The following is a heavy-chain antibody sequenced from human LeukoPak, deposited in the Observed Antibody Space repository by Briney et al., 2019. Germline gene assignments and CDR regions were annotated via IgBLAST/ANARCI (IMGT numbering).Heavy chain of an antibody. CDR1: GLTVSSNS. CDR2: IYSGGNT. D-gene: IGHD2-15*01. Sequence: GGSLRLSCTVSGLTVSSNSWSWVRQAPGKGLEWVSFIYSGGNTHYSDSVKGRFTFSRDNSKNTLYLQMNSLRAEDTAIYYCARRAGEYSHPYDYWGQGTLVTVSS. J-gene: IGHJ4*02. V-gene: IGHV3-53*01. CDR3: ARRAGEYSHPYDY.